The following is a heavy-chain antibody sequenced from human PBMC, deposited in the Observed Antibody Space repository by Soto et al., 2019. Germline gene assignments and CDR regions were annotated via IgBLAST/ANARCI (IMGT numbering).Heavy chain of an antibody. J-gene: IGHJ6*02. CDR3: ARGGDFWSGYYYYGMDV. CDR1: GGSISSGGYY. CDR2: IYYSGST. Sequence: SETLSLTCTVYGGSISSGGYYWSWIRQHPGKGLEWIGYIYYSGSTYYNPSLKSRVTISVDTSKNQFSLKLSSVTAADTAVYYCARGGDFWSGYYYYGMDVWGQGTTVTVSS. D-gene: IGHD3-3*01. V-gene: IGHV4-31*03.